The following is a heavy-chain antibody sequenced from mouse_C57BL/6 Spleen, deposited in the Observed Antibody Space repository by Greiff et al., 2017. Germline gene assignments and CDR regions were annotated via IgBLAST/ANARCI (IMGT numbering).Heavy chain of an antibody. V-gene: IGHV3-8*01. Sequence: EVKLVESGPGLAKPSPTLSLTCSVTGYSITSDYWNWIRKFPGNKLEYMGYISYSGSTYYNPSLKSRISKTRDTSKNQYYLQLNSVTTEDTATYYCARSGVLTGTDWYFDVWGTGTTVTVSS. J-gene: IGHJ1*03. CDR3: ARSGVLTGTDWYFDV. CDR2: ISYSGST. CDR1: GYSITSDY. D-gene: IGHD4-1*01.